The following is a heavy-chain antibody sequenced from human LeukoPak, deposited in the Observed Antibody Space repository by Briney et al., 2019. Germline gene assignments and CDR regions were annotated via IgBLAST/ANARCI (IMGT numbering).Heavy chain of an antibody. CDR2: ISGSGGST. J-gene: IGHJ6*02. CDR3: ASMDYYYYGMDV. V-gene: IGHV3-23*01. CDR1: GFTFSSYA. Sequence: PGGSLRLSCAASGFTFSSYAMSWVRQAPGKGLEWVSAISGSGGSTYYADSVEGRFTISRDNSKNTLYLQMNSLRAEDRAVYYCASMDYYYYGMDVWGQGTTVTVSS.